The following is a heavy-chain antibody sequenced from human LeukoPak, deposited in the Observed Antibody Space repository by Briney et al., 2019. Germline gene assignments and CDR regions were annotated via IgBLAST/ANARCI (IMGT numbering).Heavy chain of an antibody. J-gene: IGHJ4*02. CDR1: GFTFSSYG. CDR3: ARYCSRASCYLRTFDY. V-gene: IGHV3-30*03. CDR2: ISYDGSNK. Sequence: GGSLRLSCAASGFTFSSYGMHWVRQAPGKGLEWVAVISYDGSNKYYADSVKGRFTISRDNAETSVYLQMNNLRAEDTAVYYCARYCSRASCYLRTFDYWGQGTLVTASS. D-gene: IGHD2-2*01.